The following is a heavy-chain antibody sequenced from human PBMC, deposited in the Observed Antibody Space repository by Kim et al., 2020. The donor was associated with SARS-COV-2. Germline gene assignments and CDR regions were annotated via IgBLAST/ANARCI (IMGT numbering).Heavy chain of an antibody. V-gene: IGHV5-51*01. D-gene: IGHD1-26*01. CDR3: ARRRALRENWYDP. Sequence: GASLKISCKGSGYDFASDWIGWVRQMPGKGLEWMGMIYPGDLDTRYSPPFQGQVTISADKSINTAYLQWSSLKASDTAMYYCARRRALRENWYDPWGQGTLVTVAS. CDR2: IYPGDLDT. J-gene: IGHJ5*02. CDR1: GYDFASDW.